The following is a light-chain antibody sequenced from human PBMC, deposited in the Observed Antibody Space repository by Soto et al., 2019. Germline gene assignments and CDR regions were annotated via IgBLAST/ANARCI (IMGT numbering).Light chain of an antibody. V-gene: IGKV3-15*01. CDR2: GAS. CDR1: QNVNIN. CDR3: QQYNDWPPMYT. Sequence: EVVMTQSPATLPVSPGDRATLSCRASQNVNINLAWYQQRPGQAPRLLVYGASTRATGIPARFSASGSGTELTLTISSVQSEDLAVYYCQQYNDWPPMYTFGQGSKLEIK. J-gene: IGKJ2*01.